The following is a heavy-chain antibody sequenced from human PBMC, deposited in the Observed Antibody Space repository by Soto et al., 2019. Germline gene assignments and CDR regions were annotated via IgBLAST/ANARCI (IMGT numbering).Heavy chain of an antibody. CDR2: IIPIFGTA. V-gene: IGHV1-69*13. CDR1: GGTFSSYA. CDR3: ARSGYSSFLVTNYYGMDV. Sequence: GASVKVSFKASGGTFSSYAISWVRQAPGQGLEWMGGIIPIFGTANYAQKFQGRVTITADESTSTAYMELSSLRSEDTAVYYCARSGYSSFLVTNYYGMDVWGQGTTVTVSS. D-gene: IGHD6-13*01. J-gene: IGHJ6*02.